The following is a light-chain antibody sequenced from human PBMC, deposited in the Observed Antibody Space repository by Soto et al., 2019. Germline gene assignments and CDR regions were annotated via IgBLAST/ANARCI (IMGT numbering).Light chain of an antibody. CDR1: SSDVGGYDH. V-gene: IGLV2-8*01. CDR2: EVT. CDR3: SSDAGNYNYV. Sequence: QSPGTQPPWASLSLGQAVTIPCTGTSSDVGGYDHVSLYQQHPGKAPKLMIYEVTKRPAGVPDRFSGSKSGNTASLTVSGLQAEDEADYYCSSDAGNYNYVFGTGTKVTVL. J-gene: IGLJ1*01.